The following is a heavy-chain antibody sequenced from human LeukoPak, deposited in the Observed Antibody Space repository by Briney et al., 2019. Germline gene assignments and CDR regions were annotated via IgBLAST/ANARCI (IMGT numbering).Heavy chain of an antibody. V-gene: IGHV3-74*01. D-gene: IGHD3-3*02. CDR2: INSDGSST. CDR1: GFTFSSYW. J-gene: IGHJ3*02. CDR3: ARDSSTFGVVISTDAFDI. Sequence: GGSLRLSCAASGFTFSSYWMHWVRQAPGKGLVWVSRINSDGSSTSYADSVKGRFTISRDNAKNTLYLQMNSLRAEDTAVYYCARDSSTFGVVISTDAFDIWGQGTMVTVSS.